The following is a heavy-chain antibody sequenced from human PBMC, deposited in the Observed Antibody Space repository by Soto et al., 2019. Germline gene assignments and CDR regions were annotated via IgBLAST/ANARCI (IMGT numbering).Heavy chain of an antibody. CDR1: GGSFSVYY. D-gene: IGHD4-4*01. V-gene: IGHV4-34*01. Sequence: KTSETLSLTCAISGGSFSVYYWIWIRQSPEKGLEWLGEVNHAGSSNYNPSLRGRVTISVDTSKNQLSLKLSSVIAADTAVYFCARDSTRRGACDIWGQGTMVTVSS. J-gene: IGHJ3*02. CDR2: VNHAGSS. CDR3: ARDSTRRGACDI.